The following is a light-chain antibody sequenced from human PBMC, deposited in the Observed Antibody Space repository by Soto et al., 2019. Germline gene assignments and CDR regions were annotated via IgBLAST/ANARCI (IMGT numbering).Light chain of an antibody. CDR1: QSISSY. Sequence: DMTVTQPPSSLSASLGDRVTITCRASQSISSYLNWYQQKPGIAPKLLIYAASSLQSGVPSRFSGSGSGTDFTLTISSLQPEDFATYYCHQTFTSPPETFGQGTKVDI. CDR3: HQTFTSPPET. J-gene: IGKJ1*01. CDR2: AAS. V-gene: IGKV1-39*01.